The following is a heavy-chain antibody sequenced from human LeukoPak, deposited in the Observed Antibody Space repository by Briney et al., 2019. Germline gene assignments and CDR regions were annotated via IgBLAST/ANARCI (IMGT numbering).Heavy chain of an antibody. CDR3: AKDLAGSYSEDF. Sequence: TGGSLRLSCAASGFTFSRYAMSWVRQAPGKGLEWVSVISGSGDNTYYADSVKGRFTISRDNSKNTMYLQMNSLRVEDTAVYYCAKDLAGSYSEDFWGQGTLVTVSS. CDR1: GFTFSRYA. D-gene: IGHD1-26*01. V-gene: IGHV3-23*01. J-gene: IGHJ4*02. CDR2: ISGSGDNT.